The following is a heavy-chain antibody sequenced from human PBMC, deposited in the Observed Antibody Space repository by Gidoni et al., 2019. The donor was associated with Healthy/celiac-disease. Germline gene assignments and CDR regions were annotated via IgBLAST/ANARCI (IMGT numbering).Heavy chain of an antibody. CDR3: ARCKAAAGTIYYYSGMDA. J-gene: IGHJ6*02. D-gene: IGHD6-13*01. V-gene: IGHV1-8*01. CDR1: RYTFTIYT. Sequence: QVQLEQAGAEVKKPVASMTGSCKAPRYTFTIYTINWVRQPTGPGLDWMGWMNPNSGNTGYAQKFKGRVTMTRNTSISTAYMEVCSVRSADTAVYCCARCKAAAGTIYYYSGMDAWGQGTMVTVSS. CDR2: MNPNSGNT.